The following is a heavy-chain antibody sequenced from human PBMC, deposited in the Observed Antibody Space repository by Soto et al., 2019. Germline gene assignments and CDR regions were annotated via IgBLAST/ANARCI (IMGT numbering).Heavy chain of an antibody. CDR1: GFTFSNYA. J-gene: IGHJ4*02. D-gene: IGHD4-17*01. CDR3: ARDEHGDLYYFDY. Sequence: GGSLRLSCAASGFTFSNYAMHWVRQAPGKGLEWVAVISYDGSNKYYADSVKGRFTISRDNSRNTLYLQMNSLRAEDTAVYYCARDEHGDLYYFDYWGQGTLVTVSS. CDR2: ISYDGSNK. V-gene: IGHV3-30-3*01.